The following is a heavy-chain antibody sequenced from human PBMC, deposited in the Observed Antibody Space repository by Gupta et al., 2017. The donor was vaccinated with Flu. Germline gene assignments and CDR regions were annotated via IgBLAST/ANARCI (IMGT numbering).Heavy chain of an antibody. CDR1: GGSISSYY. CDR3: ARGGGYSYGFGPGFGY. Sequence: HLDVAGPELVKRSETLSLTCTVSGGSISSYYWSWIRQPPGKGLEWIGYIYYSGSTNYNPSLKSRVTISVDTSKNQFSLKLSSVTAADTAVYYCARGGGYSYGFGPGFGYWGQGTLVTVSS. J-gene: IGHJ4*02. CDR2: IYYSGST. V-gene: IGHV4-59*01. D-gene: IGHD5-18*01.